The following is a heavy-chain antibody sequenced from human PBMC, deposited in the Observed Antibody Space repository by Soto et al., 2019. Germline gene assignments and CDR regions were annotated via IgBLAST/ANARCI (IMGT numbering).Heavy chain of an antibody. V-gene: IGHV4-31*03. CDR3: ARAYGDQNWFDP. D-gene: IGHD4-17*01. J-gene: IGHJ5*02. CDR1: GFSISSGGYY. Sequence: QVQLQESGPGLVKPSQTLSLTCSVSGFSISSGGYYWGWVRQRPGKGLEWIGYAYYIGSTFYNPSLKSRVAISMDTSKNQVSLKLNSVTAADTAVYYCARAYGDQNWFDPWGQGTLVTVSS. CDR2: AYYIGST.